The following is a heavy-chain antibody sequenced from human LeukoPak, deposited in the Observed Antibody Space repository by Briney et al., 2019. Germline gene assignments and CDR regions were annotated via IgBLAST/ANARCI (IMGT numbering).Heavy chain of an antibody. CDR2: ISGSGGST. V-gene: IGHV3-23*01. J-gene: IGHJ4*02. Sequence: GGSLRLSCAASGFTFSRYVLSWVRQAPGKGLQWVSGISGSGGSTYYTDSVTGRFTISRDNSKNTLFLQMNSLRAEDTAVYYCARVDYGDYGFDYWGQGTLVTVSS. D-gene: IGHD4-17*01. CDR3: ARVDYGDYGFDY. CDR1: GFTFSRYV.